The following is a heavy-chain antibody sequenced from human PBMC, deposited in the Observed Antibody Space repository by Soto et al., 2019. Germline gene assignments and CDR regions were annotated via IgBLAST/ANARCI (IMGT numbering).Heavy chain of an antibody. Sequence: PSETLSLTCTVSGGSISSYYWSWIRQPPGKGLEWIGYIYYSGSTNYNPSLKSRVTISVDTSKNQFSLKLSSVTAADTAVYYCARRLATAGTWWFDPWGQGTLVT. D-gene: IGHD6-13*01. J-gene: IGHJ5*02. V-gene: IGHV4-59*01. CDR2: IYYSGST. CDR3: ARRLATAGTWWFDP. CDR1: GGSISSYY.